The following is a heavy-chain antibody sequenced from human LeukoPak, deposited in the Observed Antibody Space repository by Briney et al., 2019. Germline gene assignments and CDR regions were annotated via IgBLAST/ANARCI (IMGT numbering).Heavy chain of an antibody. CDR1: GVSINSSSYY. CDR2: IYTSGKT. CDR3: ARQVATKGEWAFDV. J-gene: IGHJ3*01. V-gene: IGHV4-61*02. D-gene: IGHD5-12*01. Sequence: SETLSLTCTVSGVSINSSSYYWNWFRQPAGKGLEWIGRIYTSGKTNNNPSLKSRVTIAVDTSKNQFYLKLNSVTAADTAVYYCARQVATKGEWAFDVWGQGTMVTVSS.